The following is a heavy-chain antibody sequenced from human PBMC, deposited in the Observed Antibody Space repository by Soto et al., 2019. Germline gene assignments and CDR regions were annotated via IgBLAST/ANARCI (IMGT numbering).Heavy chain of an antibody. CDR1: GFSLRTTGVG. V-gene: IGHV2-5*01. CDR2: IYWNDDK. CDR3: AHTWGLPFDY. J-gene: IGHJ4*02. D-gene: IGHD3-16*01. Sequence: ITLKESGPTLVKPTQTLTLTCTYSGFSLRTTGVGVGWIRQPPGKALEWLGIIYWNDDKRYSPSLKSRFTLTSDISKRQVVLTMTNMDPLDTGTYYCAHTWGLPFDYWGQGTLVIVSS.